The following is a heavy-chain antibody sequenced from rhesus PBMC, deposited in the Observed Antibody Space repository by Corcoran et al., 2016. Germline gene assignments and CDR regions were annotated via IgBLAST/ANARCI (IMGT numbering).Heavy chain of an antibody. Sequence: QVQLQESGPGLVQPSETLSLTCAVSGYSISSTYWRWCRLPTAWGLEWIGYIYGMTGNTYSNPSLKSRVTISTDTSKNQFSLKLISVTAADTAVYYCARGTYSGYGDLYYWGQGVLVTVSS. CDR1: GYSISSTY. CDR3: ARGTYSGYGDLYY. CDR2: IYGMTGNT. D-gene: IGHD5-24*01. V-gene: IGHV4-160*01. J-gene: IGHJ4*01.